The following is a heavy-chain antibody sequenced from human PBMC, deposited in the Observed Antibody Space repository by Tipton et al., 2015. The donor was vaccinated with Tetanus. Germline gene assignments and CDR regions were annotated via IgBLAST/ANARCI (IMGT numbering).Heavy chain of an antibody. CDR3: ASGNTLDY. CDR1: GFSFSNYV. J-gene: IGHJ4*02. Sequence: SLRLSCVVSGFSFSNYVMNWVRQAPGKGLEWVSSISSTSSYIYYAGSVKGRFTVSRDNAKSSLYLQMNSLRAEDTALYYCASGNTLDYWGQGILVTVSS. CDR2: ISSTSSYI. D-gene: IGHD1/OR15-1a*01. V-gene: IGHV3-21*06.